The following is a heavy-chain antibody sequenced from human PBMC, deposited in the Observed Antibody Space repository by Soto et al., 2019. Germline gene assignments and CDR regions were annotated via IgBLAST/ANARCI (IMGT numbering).Heavy chain of an antibody. CDR2: IKSKTDGGTT. CDR3: THDYGDYRYYFDY. J-gene: IGHJ4*02. Sequence: GSLRLSCAASGFTFTYAGMSWVRQAPGKGPEWVGRIKSKTDGGTTDYAAPVKGRFTISRDDSKNTLYLQMNSLKIEDTAVYYCTHDYGDYRYYFDYWGPGILVTVSS. V-gene: IGHV3-15*01. CDR1: GFTFTYAG. D-gene: IGHD4-17*01.